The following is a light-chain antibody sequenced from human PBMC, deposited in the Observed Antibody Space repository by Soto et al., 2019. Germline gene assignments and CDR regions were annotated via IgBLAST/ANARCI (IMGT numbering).Light chain of an antibody. Sequence: DVQMTQSPSSLSASVGDTVTITCRASQNINNYVNWYQHKVGRAPKXLIYAASNLKRGVPSRFSGSGSGTDFTITISSLQPEDFETYYCQQSIINPHTFGPGTKVDIK. J-gene: IGKJ3*01. CDR1: QNINNY. CDR3: QQSIINPHT. V-gene: IGKV1-39*01. CDR2: AAS.